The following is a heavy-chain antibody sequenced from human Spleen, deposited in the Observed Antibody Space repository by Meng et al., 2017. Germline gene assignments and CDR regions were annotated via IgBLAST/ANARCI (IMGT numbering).Heavy chain of an antibody. V-gene: IGHV3-23*01. CDR2: ISDSGGSK. D-gene: IGHD3-16*01. Sequence: GESLKISCAASGFTFSSYAMRWVRQAPGKGLEWVSAISDSGGSKYYAYSVKGRFTISRDNSKNTLYLQMNSLSAEDTAVYYCAKASDWGSYYHLKVDYWGQGTLVTVSS. CDR1: GFTFSSYA. CDR3: AKASDWGSYYHLKVDY. J-gene: IGHJ4*02.